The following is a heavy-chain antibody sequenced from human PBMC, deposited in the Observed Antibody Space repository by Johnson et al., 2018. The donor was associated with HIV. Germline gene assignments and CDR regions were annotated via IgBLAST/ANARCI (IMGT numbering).Heavy chain of an antibody. V-gene: IGHV3-7*01. CDR2: IKQDGSEK. Sequence: VQLVESGGGVVQPGRSLRLSCAASGFTFSSYGLHWVRQAPGKGLEWVANIKQDGSEKYYVDYVKGRFTISRDTSKNTLFLQMRSLRPEDTAVYYCARELRYIGNSRGAFDIWGQGTMVTVSS. CDR3: ARELRYIGNSRGAFDI. D-gene: IGHD4-23*01. J-gene: IGHJ3*02. CDR1: GFTFSSYG.